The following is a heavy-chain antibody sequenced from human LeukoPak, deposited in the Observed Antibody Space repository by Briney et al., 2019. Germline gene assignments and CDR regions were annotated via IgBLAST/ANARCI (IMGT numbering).Heavy chain of an antibody. J-gene: IGHJ5*01. V-gene: IGHV3-23*01. CDR1: GFAFSVYA. Sequence: GGALRLSCTASGFAFSVYAMSWLRQPPGKGLEWVSTINANSGTTSYAASVRGRFTISRDNSKNTLYLQLNTLRADDTATYYCAKPISGGLAVTADWFHPWGQGTLVVVSS. CDR2: INANSGTT. D-gene: IGHD6-19*01. CDR3: AKPISGGLAVTADWFHP.